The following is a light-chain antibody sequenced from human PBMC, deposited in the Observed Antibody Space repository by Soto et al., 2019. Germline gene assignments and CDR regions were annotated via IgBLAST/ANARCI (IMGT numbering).Light chain of an antibody. V-gene: IGKV1-27*01. CDR2: AAF. CDR1: QGISNY. Sequence: DIQMTQSPSSLAASVGDRVTITCRASQGISNYLAWYQQKPGKAPKLLIYAAFTLQSGVPSRFSGSGSGTDFTLSISSLQPEDVATYFCQKYNSAPWTFGQGTKVEIK. CDR3: QKYNSAPWT. J-gene: IGKJ1*01.